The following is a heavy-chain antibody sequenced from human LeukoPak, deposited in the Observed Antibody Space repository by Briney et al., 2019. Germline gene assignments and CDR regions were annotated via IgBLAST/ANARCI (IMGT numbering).Heavy chain of an antibody. J-gene: IGHJ3*01. D-gene: IGHD1-14*01. V-gene: IGHV4-59*01. CDR2: IYYSGST. CDR3: ARHWAETTGPYAFDF. CDR1: GASISSYY. Sequence: SETLSLTCIVSGASISSYYWSWIRQPPGKGLGWIGYIYYSGSTNYNPSLESRVTISVDTSKNHFSLKLTSVTAADTAVYYCARHWAETTGPYAFDFWGQGTMVTVSS.